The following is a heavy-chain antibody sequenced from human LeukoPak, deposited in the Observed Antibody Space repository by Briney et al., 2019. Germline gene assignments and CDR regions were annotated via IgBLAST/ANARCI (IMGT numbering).Heavy chain of an antibody. CDR2: ISGSGNKT. J-gene: IGHJ4*02. CDR1: GFTFSDSA. V-gene: IGHV3-23*01. CDR3: AKLKRVGIAPFDD. D-gene: IGHD3-10*01. Sequence: PGESLRLSCAASGFTFSDSAMNWVRQAPGKGLHWVSTISGSGNKTYDADSVKGRFTISRDNSKDTLYLQMTGLRAEDTAVYYCAKLKRVGIAPFDDWGQGTLVTVSS.